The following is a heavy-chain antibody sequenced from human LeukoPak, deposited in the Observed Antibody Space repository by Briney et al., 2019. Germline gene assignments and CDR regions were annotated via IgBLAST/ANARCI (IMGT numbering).Heavy chain of an antibody. V-gene: IGHV3-53*01. J-gene: IGHJ4*02. CDR3: ARGRPNYYFDY. Sequence: GGSLRLSCAASGFTVSSNYMSWVRQAPGKGLEWVSVIYSGGSTYYADSARGRFTISRDNSKNTLYLQMNSLRAEDTAVYYCARGRPNYYFDYWGQGTLVTVSS. CDR2: IYSGGST. CDR1: GFTVSSNY.